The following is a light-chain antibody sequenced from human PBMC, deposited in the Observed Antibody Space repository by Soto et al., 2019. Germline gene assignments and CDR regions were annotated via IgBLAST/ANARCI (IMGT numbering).Light chain of an antibody. CDR3: QHYGSSPPYT. V-gene: IGKV3-15*01. CDR1: QSISSN. CDR2: GPS. Sequence: EIVLTQSPATLSVSPGERATLSCRASQSISSNLAWYQQKPGQAPRLLIYGPSTRATGVPARFSGSGSGTEFTLTISSLQSEDFAMYYCQHYGSSPPYTFGQGTKLKIK. J-gene: IGKJ2*01.